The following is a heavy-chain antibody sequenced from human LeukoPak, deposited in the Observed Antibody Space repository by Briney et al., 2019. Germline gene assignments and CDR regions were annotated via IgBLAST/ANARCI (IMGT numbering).Heavy chain of an antibody. CDR3: ASSPYSNWFDP. J-gene: IGHJ5*02. D-gene: IGHD1-1*01. Sequence: PSETLSLTCTVSGYSISSGYYWGWIRQPPGKGLEWIGSGSTYYNPSLKSRVTISVDTSKNQFSLKLSSVTAADTAVYYCASSPYSNWFDPWGQGTLVTVSS. CDR2: SGST. CDR1: GYSISSGYY. V-gene: IGHV4-38-2*02.